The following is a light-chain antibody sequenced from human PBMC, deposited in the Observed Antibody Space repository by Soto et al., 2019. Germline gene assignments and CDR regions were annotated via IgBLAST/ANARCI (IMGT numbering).Light chain of an antibody. CDR3: QHYGTSPYT. Sequence: ELVLTQSPGTLSLSPGERATLSCRASQSVSSTLLAWYQQKPGQAPRLLMYGASHRVPGSPDRFSGSGSETNLIFTISRLEPEDFAVYYCQHYGTSPYTFGQGTKLEIK. V-gene: IGKV3-20*01. CDR1: QSVSSTL. J-gene: IGKJ2*01. CDR2: GAS.